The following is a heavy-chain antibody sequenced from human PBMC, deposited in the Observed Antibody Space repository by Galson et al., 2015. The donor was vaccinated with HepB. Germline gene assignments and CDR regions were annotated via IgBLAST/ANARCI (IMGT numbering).Heavy chain of an antibody. V-gene: IGHV1-18*01. CDR2: ISAYNGNT. CDR1: GYTFTSYG. D-gene: IGHD1-26*01. CDR3: ARDVIVGAYIYYFDY. J-gene: IGHJ4*02. Sequence: SVKVSCKASGYTFTSYGISWVRQAPGQGLEWMGWISAYNGNTNYAQKLQGRVTMTTDTSTSTAYMELRSLRSDDTAVYYCARDVIVGAYIYYFDYWGQGTLVTVSS.